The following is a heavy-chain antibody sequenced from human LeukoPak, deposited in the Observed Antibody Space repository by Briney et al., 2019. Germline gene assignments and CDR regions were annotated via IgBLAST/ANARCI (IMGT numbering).Heavy chain of an antibody. V-gene: IGHV3-33*01. CDR2: IWYDGSNK. CDR3: ARLDSSGYRRVLDY. Sequence: PGRSLRLSCAASGFTFSNYGMRWVRQAPGKGLEWVAIIWYDGSNKYYGDSVKGRFTISRDNSKNTVYLQMNSLRAEDTAVYYCARLDSSGYRRVLDYWGQGTLVTVSS. D-gene: IGHD3-22*01. J-gene: IGHJ4*02. CDR1: GFTFSNYG.